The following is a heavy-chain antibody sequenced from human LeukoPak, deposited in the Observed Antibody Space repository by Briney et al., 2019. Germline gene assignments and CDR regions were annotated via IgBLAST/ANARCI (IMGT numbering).Heavy chain of an antibody. D-gene: IGHD3-22*01. CDR1: GFTFSTYA. CDR3: AKTYFYDSSGYLDY. J-gene: IGHJ4*02. CDR2: ISDSGGST. Sequence: GGSLRLSCAASGFTFSTYAMSWVRQAPGRGPEWVSAISDSGGSTYYADSVKGRFTISRDNSKNTLYLQMNSLRAEDTAVFYCAKTYFYDSSGYLDYWGQGTLVTVSS. V-gene: IGHV3-23*01.